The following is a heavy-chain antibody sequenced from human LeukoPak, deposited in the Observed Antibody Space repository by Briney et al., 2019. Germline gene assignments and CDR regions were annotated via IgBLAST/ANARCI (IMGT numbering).Heavy chain of an antibody. CDR3: ARGVSNYGDYLDY. CDR2: IKQDGSEK. V-gene: IGHV3-7*01. Sequence: GGSLRLSCAASGFTFSSYWMSWVRQAPGEGLEWVANIKQDGSEKYYVDSVKGRFTISRDNSKNTLYLQMNSLRAEDTAVYYCARGVSNYGDYLDYWGQGTLVTVSS. D-gene: IGHD4-11*01. CDR1: GFTFSSYW. J-gene: IGHJ4*02.